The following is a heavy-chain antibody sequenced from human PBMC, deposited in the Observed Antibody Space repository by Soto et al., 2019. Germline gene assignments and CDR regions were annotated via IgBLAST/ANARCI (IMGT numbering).Heavy chain of an antibody. V-gene: IGHV1-8*01. CDR2: MNPNSGNT. Sequence: GASVKVSCKASGYTFTSYDINWVRQATGQGLEWMGWMNPNSGNTGYAQKFQGRVTMTRNTSISTAYMELSSLRSEDTAVYYCARGFALKVVVAAGYWGQGTLVTVSS. J-gene: IGHJ4*02. CDR3: ARGFALKVVVAAGY. D-gene: IGHD2-15*01. CDR1: GYTFTSYD.